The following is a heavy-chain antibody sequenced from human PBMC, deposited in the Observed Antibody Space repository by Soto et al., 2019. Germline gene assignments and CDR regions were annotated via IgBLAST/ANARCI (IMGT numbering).Heavy chain of an antibody. CDR3: RSYYYDSSGYYYFDY. CDR2: ISYDGSNK. CDR1: GFTFSSSG. J-gene: IGHJ4*02. D-gene: IGHD3-22*01. Sequence: PVWSLRLSCAASGFTFSSSGMHWVRHAPVKGLEWVAVISYDGSNKYYADSVKGRFTISRDNSKNTLYLQMNSLRAEDTAVYYCRSYYYDSSGYYYFDYWGQGTLVTVSS. V-gene: IGHV3-30*03.